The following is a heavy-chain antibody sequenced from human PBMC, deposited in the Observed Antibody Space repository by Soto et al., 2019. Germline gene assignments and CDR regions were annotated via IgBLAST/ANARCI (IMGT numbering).Heavy chain of an antibody. V-gene: IGHV3-21*01. CDR3: ASSSSWYED. CDR2: ISSSSSDI. J-gene: IGHJ4*02. CDR1: AITSSTYS. D-gene: IGHD6-19*01. Sequence: GGSLRLSCAASAITSSTYSMNYDRQAPGMGLEWVSSISSSSSDIGYADSVKGRFTISRDNAKNSLYLQMNSLRAEDTAVYYCASSSSWYEDWGRGTLVTVSS.